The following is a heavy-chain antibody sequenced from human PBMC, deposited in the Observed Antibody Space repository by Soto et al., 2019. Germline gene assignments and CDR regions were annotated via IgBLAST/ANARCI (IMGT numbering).Heavy chain of an antibody. CDR2: IIPIFGTA. CDR3: ARERAYYYDSSGYYAFDY. D-gene: IGHD3-22*01. Sequence: SVKVSCKASGGTFSSYAISWVRQAPGQGLEWMGGIIPIFGTANYAQKFQGRVTITADKSTSTAYMELSSLRSEDTAVYYCARERAYYYDSSGYYAFDYWGQGTLVTVSS. CDR1: GGTFSSYA. V-gene: IGHV1-69*06. J-gene: IGHJ4*02.